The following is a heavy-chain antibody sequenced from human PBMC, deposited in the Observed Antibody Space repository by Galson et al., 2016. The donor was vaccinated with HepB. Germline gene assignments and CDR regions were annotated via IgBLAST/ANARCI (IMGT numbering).Heavy chain of an antibody. CDR2: IHYSGIT. J-gene: IGHJ2*01. D-gene: IGHD2-15*01. CDR3: ASGMRPAYYYRSGPYWYFDL. Sequence: TLSLTCTVSGGSISSGGYYWSWIRQHPGKGLEWIGYIHYSGITYYNPSLKSRVTISVDTSKNQFSLKLSSVTAADTAVYFCASGMRPAYYYRSGPYWYFDLWGRGTLVTVSS. V-gene: IGHV4-31*03. CDR1: GGSISSGGYY.